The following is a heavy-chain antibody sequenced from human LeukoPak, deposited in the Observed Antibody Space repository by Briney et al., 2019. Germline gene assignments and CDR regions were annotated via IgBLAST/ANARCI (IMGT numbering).Heavy chain of an antibody. CDR2: INHSGST. CDR1: GGSFSGYY. CDR3: ARDGGPLYDSSGYCFDY. Sequence: SETLSLTCAVYGGSFSGYYWSWIRQPPGKGLEWIGEINHSGSTNYNPSLKSRVTISVDTSKNQFSLKLSSVTAADTAVYYCARDGGPLYDSSGYCFDYWGQGTLVTVSS. V-gene: IGHV4-34*01. J-gene: IGHJ4*02. D-gene: IGHD3-22*01.